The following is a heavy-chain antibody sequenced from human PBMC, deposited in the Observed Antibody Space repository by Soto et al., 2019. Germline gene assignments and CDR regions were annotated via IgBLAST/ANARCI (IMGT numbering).Heavy chain of an antibody. CDR1: GGSISSGGYY. Sequence: QVQLQESGPGLVKPSQTLSLTCTISGGSISSGGYYWSWIRQHPGKGLEWIGYIHYSGSTYYNPSLKSRVTISVDTSKNQFSLKLRSVTAADTAVYYCARQRDGYNYRYFDYWGQGTLVTVSS. CDR2: IHYSGST. V-gene: IGHV4-31*03. CDR3: ARQRDGYNYRYFDY. D-gene: IGHD5-12*01. J-gene: IGHJ4*02.